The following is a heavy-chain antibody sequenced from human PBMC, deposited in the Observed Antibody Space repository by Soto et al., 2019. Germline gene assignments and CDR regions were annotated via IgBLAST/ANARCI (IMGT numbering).Heavy chain of an antibody. D-gene: IGHD5-18*01. J-gene: IGHJ6*02. CDR2: TYYRSKWYN. CDR1: GDSVSSNSAA. Sequence: SQTLSLTCAISGDSVSSNSAAWNWIRRSPSRGLEWLGRTYYRSKWYNDYAVSVKSRITINPDTSKNQFSLQLNSVTPEDTAVYYCARVGYSYGYVVYYYGMDVWGQGTTVTVSS. V-gene: IGHV6-1*01. CDR3: ARVGYSYGYVVYYYGMDV.